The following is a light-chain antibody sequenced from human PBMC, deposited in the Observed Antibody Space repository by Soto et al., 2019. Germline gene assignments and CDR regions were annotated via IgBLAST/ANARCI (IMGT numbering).Light chain of an antibody. CDR1: QDISNY. Sequence: DIQMTQSPSSLSASVGDRVTITCQARQDISNYLNWYQQKPGKAPKLLIYDASNLETGVPSRFSGSGSGTDFTFTISSLQPEDIATYYCQQYDNLPLYTFGPGTKLEIK. V-gene: IGKV1-33*01. J-gene: IGKJ2*01. CDR2: DAS. CDR3: QQYDNLPLYT.